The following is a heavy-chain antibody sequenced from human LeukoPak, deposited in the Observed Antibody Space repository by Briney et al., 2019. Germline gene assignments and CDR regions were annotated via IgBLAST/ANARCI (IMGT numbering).Heavy chain of an antibody. CDR1: GGSISSSTYY. CDR3: ARHFARWNDVKWFDP. J-gene: IGHJ5*02. Sequence: SETLSLTCTVSGGSISSSTYYWGWIRQPPGKGLEWFGSIYYSGSTYYNPSLKSRVTISVDTSKNQFSLKLSSVTAADTAVYYCARHFARWNDVKWFDPWGQGTLVTVSS. V-gene: IGHV4-39*01. CDR2: IYYSGST. D-gene: IGHD1-1*01.